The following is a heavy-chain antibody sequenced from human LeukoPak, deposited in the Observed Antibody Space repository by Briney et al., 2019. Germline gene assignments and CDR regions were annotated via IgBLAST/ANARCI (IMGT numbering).Heavy chain of an antibody. D-gene: IGHD6-13*01. CDR2: MNPNSGNT. J-gene: IGHJ6*03. CDR1: GYTFTSYD. Sequence: ASVKVSSKASGYTFTSYDINWVRQATGQGLEWMGWMNPNSGNTGYAQKFQGRVTMTRNTSISTAYMELSSPRSEDTAVYYCARALAAAAYYYYYMDVWGKGTTVTVSS. V-gene: IGHV1-8*01. CDR3: ARALAAAAYYYYYMDV.